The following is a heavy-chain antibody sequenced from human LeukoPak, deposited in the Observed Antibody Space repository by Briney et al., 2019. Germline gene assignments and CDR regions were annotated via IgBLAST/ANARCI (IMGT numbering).Heavy chain of an antibody. J-gene: IGHJ4*02. D-gene: IGHD6-13*01. CDR2: IIPIFGTA. Sequence: SVKVSCKASGGTLSSYAISWVRQAPGQGLEWMGGIIPIFGTANYAQKFQGRVTITTDESTSTAYMELSSLRSDDTAVYYCARGQLYSSSWNDYGGQGTLVTVSS. CDR3: ARGQLYSSSWNDY. CDR1: GGTLSSYA. V-gene: IGHV1-69*05.